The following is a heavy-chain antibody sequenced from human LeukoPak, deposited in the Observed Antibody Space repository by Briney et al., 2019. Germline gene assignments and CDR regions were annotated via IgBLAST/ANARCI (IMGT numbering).Heavy chain of an antibody. CDR3: ARERTGATYFDY. D-gene: IGHD1-26*01. Sequence: SETLSLTCTVSGGSISSSSYCWGWIRQPPGKGLEWIGSIYYSGSTYYNPSLKSRVTISVDTSKNQFSLKLSSVTAADTAVYYCARERTGATYFDYWGQGTLVTVSS. J-gene: IGHJ4*02. CDR2: IYYSGST. CDR1: GGSISSSSYC. V-gene: IGHV4-39*02.